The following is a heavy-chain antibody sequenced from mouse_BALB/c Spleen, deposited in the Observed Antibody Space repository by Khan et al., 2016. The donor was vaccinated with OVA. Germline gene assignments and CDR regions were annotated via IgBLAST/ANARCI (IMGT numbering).Heavy chain of an antibody. D-gene: IGHD1-1*01. CDR2: ISYSGVT. CDR3: ARGNYYGYYFDY. Sequence: VQLKDSGPGLVKPSQSLSLTCTVTGYSITSGYAWNWIRQFPGNKLEWMGYISYSGVTSYTPSLKSRISITRDTSKNQFFLQLNSVTTEDTATDYCARGNYYGYYFDYWGQGTTLTVSS. J-gene: IGHJ2*01. V-gene: IGHV3-2*02. CDR1: GYSITSGYA.